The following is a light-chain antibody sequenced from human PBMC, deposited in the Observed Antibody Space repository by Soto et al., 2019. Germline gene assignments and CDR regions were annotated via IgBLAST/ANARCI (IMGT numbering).Light chain of an antibody. CDR3: QQYDNWPPT. V-gene: IGKV3-15*01. CDR2: GAS. J-gene: IGKJ5*01. CDR1: QSLRSD. Sequence: EIVMTQSPATLSVSPGERAILPCRASQSLRSDLAWYQQKPGQAPRLLIYGASTRATDIPARFSGSGSGTEFTLTISSLQSEDFTVYYCQQYDNWPPTFGQGTRLEIK.